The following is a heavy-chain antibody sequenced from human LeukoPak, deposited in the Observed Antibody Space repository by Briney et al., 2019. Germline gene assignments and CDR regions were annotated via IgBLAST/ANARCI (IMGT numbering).Heavy chain of an antibody. Sequence: SETLSLTCTVSGGSITSSSYYWGWIRQPPGKGLEWIGSISDSGGTYYNPSLKSRITISVDTSKDQFSLKLSSVTAADTAVYYCARGRDSSGYYYPEQRYYFDYWGQGTLVTVSS. CDR2: ISDSGGT. CDR3: ARGRDSSGYYYPEQRYYFDY. D-gene: IGHD3-22*01. V-gene: IGHV4-39*07. CDR1: GGSITSSSYY. J-gene: IGHJ4*02.